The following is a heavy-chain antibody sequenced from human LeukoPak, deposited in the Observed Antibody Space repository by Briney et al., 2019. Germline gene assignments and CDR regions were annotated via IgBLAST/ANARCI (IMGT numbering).Heavy chain of an antibody. J-gene: IGHJ5*02. CDR3: AREVVAAVDTRYNWFDP. V-gene: IGHV4-38-2*02. CDR1: DYSISSGYY. CDR2: IYHSGST. D-gene: IGHD2-15*01. Sequence: SETLSLTCSVSDYSISSGYYWGWIRQPPGKGLEWIGSIYHSGSTYYNPSLKSRVTISVDTSKNQFSLKLSSVTAADTAVYYCAREVVAAVDTRYNWFDPWGQGTLVTVSS.